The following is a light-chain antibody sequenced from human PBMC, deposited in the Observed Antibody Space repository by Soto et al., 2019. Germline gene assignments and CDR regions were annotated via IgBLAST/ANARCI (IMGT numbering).Light chain of an antibody. CDR3: SSYTKSNPLV. CDR1: SSDVGAYNS. J-gene: IGLJ1*01. CDR2: DVT. Sequence: QSVLTQPASVSGSPGQSITISCTGTSSDVGAYNSVSWYQQHPGKAPKLMIYDVTNRPSGVSDRFSGSQSGNTASLTISGLQAEDEADYYCSSYTKSNPLVFGAGTKVTVL. V-gene: IGLV2-14*01.